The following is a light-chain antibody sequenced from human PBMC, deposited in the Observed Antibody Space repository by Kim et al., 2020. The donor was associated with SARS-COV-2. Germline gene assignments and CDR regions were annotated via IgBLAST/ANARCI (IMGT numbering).Light chain of an antibody. Sequence: SASVGDRVTFTCRANQNIHTYLSWYQHKPGKAPKLLIYTASSLQTGVPSRFSGSGSGTDFTLTISGLQLEDFATYYCQQNYISPYTFGQGTKLEI. CDR3: QQNYISPYT. V-gene: IGKV1-39*01. CDR1: QNIHTY. J-gene: IGKJ2*01. CDR2: TAS.